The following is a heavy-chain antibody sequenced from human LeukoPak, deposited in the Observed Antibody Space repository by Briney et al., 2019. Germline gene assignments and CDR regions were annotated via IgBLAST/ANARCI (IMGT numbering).Heavy chain of an antibody. V-gene: IGHV4-34*01. Sequence: SETLPLTCAVYGGSFSGYYWSWIRQPPGEGLEWIGEINHSGSTNYNPSLKSRVTISVDTSKNQFSLKLSSVTAADTAVYYCARGRFGYDFWSGYYSPTIFDYWGQGTLVTVSS. J-gene: IGHJ4*02. CDR3: ARGRFGYDFWSGYYSPTIFDY. CDR1: GGSFSGYY. CDR2: INHSGST. D-gene: IGHD3-3*01.